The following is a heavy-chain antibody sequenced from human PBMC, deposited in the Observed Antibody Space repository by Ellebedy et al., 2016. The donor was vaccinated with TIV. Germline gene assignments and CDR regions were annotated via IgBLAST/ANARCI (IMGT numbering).Heavy chain of an antibody. J-gene: IGHJ5*02. CDR3: ARDDWGPAGP. CDR1: GFTFSAYC. Sequence: GESLKISCAASGFTFSAYCMTWVRQAPGKGLEWVANTDHDGRVKFYVDSVEGRFTISRDNAKNSLYLQMNSLRAEDTAVYYCARDDWGPAGPWGQGTLVTVSS. V-gene: IGHV3-7*03. D-gene: IGHD3-9*01. CDR2: TDHDGRVK.